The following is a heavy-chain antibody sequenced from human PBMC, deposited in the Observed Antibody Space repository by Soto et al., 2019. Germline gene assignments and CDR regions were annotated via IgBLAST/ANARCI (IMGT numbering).Heavy chain of an antibody. CDR1: GFTFGDYA. J-gene: IGHJ3*02. CDR3: TRVEDIVVVPAAVDI. Sequence: PGGSLRLSCTASGFTFGDYAMSWFRQGPGKGLEWVGFIRSKAYGGTTEYAASVKGRFTISRDDSKSIAYLQMNSLKTEDTAVYYCTRVEDIVVVPAAVDIWGQGTMVTVSS. CDR2: IRSKAYGGTT. V-gene: IGHV3-49*03. D-gene: IGHD2-2*01.